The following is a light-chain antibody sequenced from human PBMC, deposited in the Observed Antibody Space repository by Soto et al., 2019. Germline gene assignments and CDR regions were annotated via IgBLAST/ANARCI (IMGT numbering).Light chain of an antibody. CDR1: SSDVGASDY. CDR3: SSYTTSHTLV. V-gene: IGLV2-14*01. CDR2: EIS. Sequence: QSVLTQPASVSESPGQSITISCTGTSSDVGASDYVSWYQQHPGKAPQLIIHEISNRPSGVSNRFSGSKSGNTASLTISGLQAEDESDYYCSSYTTSHTLVFGGGTKLTVL. J-gene: IGLJ2*01.